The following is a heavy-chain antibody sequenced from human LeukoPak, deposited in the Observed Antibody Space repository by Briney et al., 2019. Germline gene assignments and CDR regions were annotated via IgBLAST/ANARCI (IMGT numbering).Heavy chain of an antibody. CDR2: ISYDGSNK. V-gene: IGHV3-30-3*01. J-gene: IGHJ4*02. CDR3: AKDPTTTVTELAPFDY. CDR1: GFTFSSYA. D-gene: IGHD4-11*01. Sequence: QPGGSLRLSCAASGFTFSSYAMHWVRQAPGKGLEWVAVISYDGSNKYYADSVKGRFTISRDNSKNTLYLQMNSLRAEDTAVYYCAKDPTTTVTELAPFDYWGQGTLVTVSS.